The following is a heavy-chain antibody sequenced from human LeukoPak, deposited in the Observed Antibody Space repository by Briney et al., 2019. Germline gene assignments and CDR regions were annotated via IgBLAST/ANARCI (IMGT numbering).Heavy chain of an antibody. V-gene: IGHV3-30*18. CDR2: ISYDGSNK. J-gene: IGHJ4*02. CDR3: AKDPHSSSWLIDY. CDR1: GFTFSSYG. D-gene: IGHD6-13*01. Sequence: GGSLRLSCAASGFTFSSYGMHWVRQAPGTGLERVAVISYDGSNKYYADSVKGRFTISRDNSKNTLYLQMNSLRAEDTAVYYCAKDPHSSSWLIDYWGQGTLVTVSS.